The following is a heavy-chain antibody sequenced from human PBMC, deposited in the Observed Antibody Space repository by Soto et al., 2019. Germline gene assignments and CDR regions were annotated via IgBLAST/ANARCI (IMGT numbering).Heavy chain of an antibody. CDR2: IIPISETT. D-gene: IGHD2-2*01. CDR3: ARSQGSSTSLEIYYYYYYGMEV. CDR1: GGTFSSYA. Sequence: QVQLVQSGAEVKKPGSSVKVSCKASGGTFSSYAISWVRQAPGQGLEWIGGIIPISETTNYAQKLQGRVTITADESKSTAYMELSSLRSEDTAVYYCARSQGSSTSLEIYYYYYYGMEVWGQGTTVTVSS. V-gene: IGHV1-69*01. J-gene: IGHJ6*02.